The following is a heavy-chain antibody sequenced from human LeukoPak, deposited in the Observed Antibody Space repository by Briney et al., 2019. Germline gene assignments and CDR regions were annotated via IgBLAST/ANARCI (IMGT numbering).Heavy chain of an antibody. CDR1: GYTFISYW. V-gene: IGHV5-51*01. CDR2: INPGDSDT. D-gene: IGHD5-12*01. J-gene: IGHJ4*02. Sequence: GESLKISCQASGYTFISYWIGWVRQMPGKGLEWMGIINPGDSDTRYSPSFQGQVTFSADKSISTAYLQWSSLKASDTAMYYCARHKADLVATYYFDFWGQGTLVTVSS. CDR3: ARHKADLVATYYFDF.